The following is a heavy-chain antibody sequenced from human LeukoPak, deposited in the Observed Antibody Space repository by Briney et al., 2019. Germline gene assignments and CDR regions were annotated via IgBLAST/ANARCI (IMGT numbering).Heavy chain of an antibody. CDR2: NSGGSS. CDR1: GFTFSSYS. J-gene: IGHJ4*02. V-gene: IGHV3-23*01. Sequence: GGSLRLSCAASGFTFSSYSMNWVRQAPGKGLEWVSSNSGGSSYYADSVKGRFTISRDNSKNTLYLQMNSLRAEDTAVYYCAKDLGSSGWYIDYWGQGTLVTVSS. D-gene: IGHD6-19*01. CDR3: AKDLGSSGWYIDY.